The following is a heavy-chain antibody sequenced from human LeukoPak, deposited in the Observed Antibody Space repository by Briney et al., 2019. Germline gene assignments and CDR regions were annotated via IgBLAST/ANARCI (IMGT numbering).Heavy chain of an antibody. CDR3: ARDSGTTGEVKFNP. CDR2: ISGSGTI. D-gene: IGHD3-10*01. CDR1: GGSISSYY. Sequence: PSETLSLTCTVSGGSISSYYWSWIRQPAGKGLEWIGRISGSGTITYNPALQSRLTISIDTSKNQFSLKLMSVTAADTAVYYCARDSGTTGEVKFNPWGQGTLVTVSS. J-gene: IGHJ5*02. V-gene: IGHV4-4*07.